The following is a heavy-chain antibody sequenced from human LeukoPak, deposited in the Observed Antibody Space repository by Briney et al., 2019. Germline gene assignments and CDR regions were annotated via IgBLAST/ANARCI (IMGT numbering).Heavy chain of an antibody. CDR2: ISGSGGSA. CDR3: AKDPGLIYSSEPDY. V-gene: IGHV3-23*01. Sequence: TGGSLRLSCAASGFTFSSYAMSWVRQAPGKGLEWVSAISGSGGSAYYADSVKGRFTISRDNSKNTLYLQMNSLRAEDTAVYYCAKDPGLIYSSEPDYWGQGTLVTVSS. D-gene: IGHD6-19*01. J-gene: IGHJ4*02. CDR1: GFTFSSYA.